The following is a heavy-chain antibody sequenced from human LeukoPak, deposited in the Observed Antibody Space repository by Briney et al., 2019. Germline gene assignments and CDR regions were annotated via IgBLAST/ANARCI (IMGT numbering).Heavy chain of an antibody. CDR3: ARDPGGYYDSSGYYSHVGYFDY. J-gene: IGHJ4*02. CDR1: GGSISSSSYY. V-gene: IGHV4-39*07. Sequence: PSETLSLTCTVSGGSISSSSYYWGWIRQPPGKGLEWIGSIYYSGSTNYNPSLKSRVTISVDTSKNQFSLKLSSVTAADTAVYYCARDPGGYYDSSGYYSHVGYFDYWGQGTLVTVSS. D-gene: IGHD3-22*01. CDR2: IYYSGST.